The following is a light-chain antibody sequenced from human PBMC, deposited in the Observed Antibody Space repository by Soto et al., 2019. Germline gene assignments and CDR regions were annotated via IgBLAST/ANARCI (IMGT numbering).Light chain of an antibody. V-gene: IGKV1-39*01. CDR3: QQTYPPLETT. CDR2: GAS. J-gene: IGKJ5*01. CDR1: QSISIY. Sequence: DIQMTQSPSSLSASVGDRVTITCRASQSISIYLNWYQLKPGEAPNLVMYGASYLKSGVPTRFSGSGLGKVSPPTISILQPEILPFSSCQQTYPPLETTFAKGTQLEI.